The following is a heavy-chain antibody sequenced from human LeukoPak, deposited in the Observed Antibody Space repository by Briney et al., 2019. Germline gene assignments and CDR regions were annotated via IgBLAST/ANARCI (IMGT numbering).Heavy chain of an antibody. V-gene: IGHV3-7*03. CDR2: IKEDGSDK. CDR1: GFTFSNYW. Sequence: GGSLRLSCAASGFTFSNYWMSWVRQAPGKGLEWVANIKEDGSDKYYADSVKGRFTISRDNSKNTLYLQMNSLRAEDTAVYYCARGAVADYWGQGTLVTVSS. J-gene: IGHJ4*02. D-gene: IGHD6-19*01. CDR3: ARGAVADY.